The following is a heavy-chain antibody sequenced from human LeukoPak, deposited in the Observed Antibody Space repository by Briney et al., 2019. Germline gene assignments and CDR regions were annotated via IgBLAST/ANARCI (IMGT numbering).Heavy chain of an antibody. V-gene: IGHV4-34*01. CDR1: GGSFSGYY. Sequence: SETLPLTCAVYGGSFSGYYWSWIRQPPGKGLEWIGEINHSGSTNYNPSLKSRVTISVDTSKNQFSLKLSSVTAADTAVYYCARGATWIQLWSVRPRNFDYWGQGTLVTVSS. J-gene: IGHJ4*02. CDR3: ARGATWIQLWSVRPRNFDY. D-gene: IGHD5-18*01. CDR2: INHSGST.